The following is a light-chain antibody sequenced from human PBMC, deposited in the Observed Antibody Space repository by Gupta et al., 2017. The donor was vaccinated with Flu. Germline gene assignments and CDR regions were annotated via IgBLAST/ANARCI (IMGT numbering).Light chain of an antibody. J-gene: IGKJ1*01. V-gene: IGKV4-1*01. CDR1: QNVLDISNNKNY. CDR3: QQYDNTPWT. Sequence: SLGERPTINCKSSQNVLDISNNKNYLAWYQQKPGQPPKLLISWASTRESGVPDRFSGSGSGTDFTLTISSLQAEDVAVYYCQQYDNTPWTFGQGTSVEIK. CDR2: WAS.